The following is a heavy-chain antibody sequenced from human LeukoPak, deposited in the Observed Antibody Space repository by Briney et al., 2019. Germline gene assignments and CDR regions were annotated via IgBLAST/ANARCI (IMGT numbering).Heavy chain of an antibody. CDR1: GGAITSGGYS. CDR2: IYDRGPT. D-gene: IGHD6-13*01. Sequence: SETLSLTCTVSGGAITSGGYSWNWIRQPPGKGLEWIGCIYDRGPTYYNPSLKSRVTISVDTSKNQFSLKLSSVTAADTAVYYCARDASRGALGYFDYWGQGTLVTVSS. J-gene: IGHJ4*02. CDR3: ARDASRGALGYFDY. V-gene: IGHV4-30-2*01.